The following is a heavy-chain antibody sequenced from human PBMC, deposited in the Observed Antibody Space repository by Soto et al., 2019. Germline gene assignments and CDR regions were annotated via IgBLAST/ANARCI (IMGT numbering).Heavy chain of an antibody. Sequence: ASVKVSCKASGYTFTSDINWVRQAPGQGLQYMGWMNPKSGNTGYSQKFQGRVTITRDTSASTAYMELSSLRSEDTAVYYCARDSRITMVRGVPRSWFDPWGQGTLVTVSS. CDR1: GYTFTSD. D-gene: IGHD3-10*01. J-gene: IGHJ5*02. CDR2: MNPKSGNT. V-gene: IGHV1-8*03. CDR3: ARDSRITMVRGVPRSWFDP.